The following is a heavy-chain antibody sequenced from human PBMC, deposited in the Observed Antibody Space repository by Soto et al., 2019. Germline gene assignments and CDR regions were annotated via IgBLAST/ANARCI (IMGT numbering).Heavy chain of an antibody. D-gene: IGHD6-6*01. V-gene: IGHV2-5*01. CDR2: IYWNDDK. Sequence: QITLKESGPTLVKPTQTLTLTCTFSGFSLSTSGVGVGWIRQPPGKALEWLALIYWNDDKRYSPSLKSRITITKDTSKNQVVLTGTNMYPVDTATYYCAHVPWEARSFAFCGQGTLGTVSS. CDR3: AHVPWEARSFAF. CDR1: GFSLSTSGVG. J-gene: IGHJ4*02.